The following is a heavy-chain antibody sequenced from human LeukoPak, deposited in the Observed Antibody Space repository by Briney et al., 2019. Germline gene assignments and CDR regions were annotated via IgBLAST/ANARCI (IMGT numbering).Heavy chain of an antibody. CDR3: ATEIRGRGDY. V-gene: IGHV3-21*01. D-gene: IGHD3-10*01. J-gene: IGHJ4*02. Sequence: NPGGSLTLSYAASGLTLSSYSMNWVRQPPGKWLEWVSSIISSSSYIHYADSVKGRFSISRDNAKNSLYLQMNSLRAEDTAVYYCATEIRGRGDYWGQGTLVTVSS. CDR2: IISSSSYI. CDR1: GLTLSSYS.